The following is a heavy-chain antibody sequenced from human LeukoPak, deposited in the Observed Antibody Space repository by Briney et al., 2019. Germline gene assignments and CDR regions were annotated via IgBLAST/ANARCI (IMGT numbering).Heavy chain of an antibody. CDR1: GYTFTGYY. Sequence: ASVKVSCKASGYTFTGYYMHWVRQAPGQGLEWMGRINPNSGGTNYAQKFQGRVTMTRDTSISTAYMELSRLRSDDTAVYYCAASGITIFGVAILTFDYWGQGTLVTVSS. J-gene: IGHJ4*02. CDR2: INPNSGGT. CDR3: AASGITIFGVAILTFDY. D-gene: IGHD3-3*01. V-gene: IGHV1-2*06.